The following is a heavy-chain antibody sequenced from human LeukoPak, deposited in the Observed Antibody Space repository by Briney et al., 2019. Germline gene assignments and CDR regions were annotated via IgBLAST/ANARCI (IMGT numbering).Heavy chain of an antibody. Sequence: GGSLRLSCAASGVTLSDHYMDWVRQAPGKGLEWVGRTRDKARGYTTEYAASVEGRFTITRDDSKTLVYLQMNSLKTEDTAVYFCARDGAEGDNSAFDIWGQGTVVTVSS. CDR1: GVTLSDHY. CDR2: TRDKARGYTT. D-gene: IGHD3-22*01. CDR3: ARDGAEGDNSAFDI. V-gene: IGHV3-72*01. J-gene: IGHJ3*02.